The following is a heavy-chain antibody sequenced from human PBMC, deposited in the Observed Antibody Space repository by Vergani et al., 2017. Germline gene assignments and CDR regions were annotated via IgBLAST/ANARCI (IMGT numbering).Heavy chain of an antibody. D-gene: IGHD3/OR15-3a*01. Sequence: QLQLQESGPGLVKPSETLSLTCAVSGVSMQSGSFYWTWIRQTAERRLEWMGRVYPSGTTNYNPSLNGRVTIFVDKSKNILSLRLNSVTAADTAVYYCARGETRTDWFDPWGQGTLVTVSS. V-gene: IGHV4-61*02. CDR1: GVSMQSGSFY. J-gene: IGHJ5*02. CDR3: ARGETRTDWFDP. CDR2: VYPSGTT.